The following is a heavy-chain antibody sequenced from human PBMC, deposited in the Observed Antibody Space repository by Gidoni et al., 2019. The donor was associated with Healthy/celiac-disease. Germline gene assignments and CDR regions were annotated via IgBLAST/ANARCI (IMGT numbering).Heavy chain of an antibody. Sequence: QVQLVESGGGVVQPGRSLRLSCAASGLTFSSYGMHWVRQATGKGLEWVAVISYDGSNKYYADSVKGRFTISRDNSKNTLYLQMNSLRAEDTAVYYCAKDSDGAVAGRWGQGTLVTVSS. J-gene: IGHJ4*02. CDR2: ISYDGSNK. D-gene: IGHD6-19*01. CDR3: AKDSDGAVAGR. CDR1: GLTFSSYG. V-gene: IGHV3-30*18.